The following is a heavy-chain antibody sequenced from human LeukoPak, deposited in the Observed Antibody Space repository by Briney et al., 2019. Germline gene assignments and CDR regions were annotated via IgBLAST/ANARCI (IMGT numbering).Heavy chain of an antibody. CDR2: IYPGDSDT. J-gene: IGHJ3*02. CDR1: GYRFTSYW. V-gene: IGHV5-51*01. D-gene: IGHD3-22*01. Sequence: GESLKISCKGSGYRFTSYWIGWVRQMPGKGLEWMGIIYPGDSDTRYSPSFQGQVTISADKSISTAYLQWSSLKASDTAMYYCARRLYYYDSSGTDAFDIWGQGTMVTVSS. CDR3: ARRLYYYDSSGTDAFDI.